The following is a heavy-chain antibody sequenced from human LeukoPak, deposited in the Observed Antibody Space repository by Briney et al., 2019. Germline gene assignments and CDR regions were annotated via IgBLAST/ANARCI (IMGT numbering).Heavy chain of an antibody. D-gene: IGHD1-14*01. CDR3: ARDATAYTDAFDI. J-gene: IGHJ3*02. Sequence: SETLSLTCTVSGASISSYYWSWIRQPPGKGLEWIGYIYYSGSTNYNPSLKSRVTFSVDTSKNQFSLKLSSVTAADTAVYYCARDATAYTDAFDIWGQGTMVTVSS. V-gene: IGHV4-59*01. CDR2: IYYSGST. CDR1: GASISSYY.